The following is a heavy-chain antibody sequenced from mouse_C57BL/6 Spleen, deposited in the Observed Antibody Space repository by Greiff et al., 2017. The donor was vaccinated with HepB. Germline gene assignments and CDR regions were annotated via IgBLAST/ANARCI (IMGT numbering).Heavy chain of an antibody. CDR1: GYAFSSSW. Sequence: VQLVESGPELVKPGASVKISCKASGYAFSSSWMNWVKQRPGKGLEWIGRIYAGDGDTNYNGKFKGKATLTADKSSSTAYMQLSSLTSEDSAVYFCAKGYSNYDWYFDVWGTGTTVTVSS. CDR3: AKGYSNYDWYFDV. V-gene: IGHV1-82*01. CDR2: IYAGDGDT. D-gene: IGHD2-5*01. J-gene: IGHJ1*03.